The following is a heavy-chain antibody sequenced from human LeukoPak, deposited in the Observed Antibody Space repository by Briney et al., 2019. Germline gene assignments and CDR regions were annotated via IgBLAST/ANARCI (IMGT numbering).Heavy chain of an antibody. CDR2: INAGNGNT. V-gene: IGHV1-3*01. J-gene: IGHJ3*02. CDR3: ARDGGSYYYDSSGYSDDAFDI. Sequence: ASVKVSCKASGYTFTSYAMHWVRQAPGQRLEWMGWINAGNGNTKYSQKFQGRVTITRDTSASTAYMELNSLRSEDTAVYYCARDGGSYYYDSSGYSDDAFDIWGQGTMVTVSS. CDR1: GYTFTSYA. D-gene: IGHD3-22*01.